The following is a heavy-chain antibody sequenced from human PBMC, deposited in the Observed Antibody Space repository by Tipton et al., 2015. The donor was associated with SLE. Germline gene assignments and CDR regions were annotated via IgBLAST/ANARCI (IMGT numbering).Heavy chain of an antibody. D-gene: IGHD2-15*01. J-gene: IGHJ4*02. V-gene: IGHV4-59*11. CDR1: GGSISSHY. CDR2: ISYSETT. Sequence: TLSLTCTVSGGSISSHYWSWIRQPPGKGLEWIGYISYSETTNYNPSLKSRVTISVDTSKNQFSLKLRSVTAADTAAYYCAGAWQGYCSGGTCYVLDYWGQGTQVTVSS. CDR3: AGAWQGYCSGGTCYVLDY.